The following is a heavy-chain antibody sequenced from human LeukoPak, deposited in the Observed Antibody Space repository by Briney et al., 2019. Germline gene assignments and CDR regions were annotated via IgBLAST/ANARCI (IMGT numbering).Heavy chain of an antibody. Sequence: SSETLSLTCTVSGCSISNTGYYCGWIRQPPGKGLEWIGSIYYGGSTYYNPSLKSRVTMSVDTSKNQFSLKLSSVTAADTAVYYCARGGGIYLFDPWGQGTLVTVSS. CDR3: ARGGGIYLFDP. V-gene: IGHV4-39*01. J-gene: IGHJ5*02. CDR2: IYYGGST. CDR1: GCSISNTGYY. D-gene: IGHD1-26*01.